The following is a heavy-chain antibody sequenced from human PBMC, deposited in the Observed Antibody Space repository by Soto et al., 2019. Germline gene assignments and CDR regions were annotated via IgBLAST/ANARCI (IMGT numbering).Heavy chain of an antibody. D-gene: IGHD2-8*01. CDR1: GDSIRNYF. J-gene: IGHJ5*02. CDR3: ARDPGYCTNGVCPIFDP. CDR2: FYHSGTT. V-gene: IGHV4-59*01. Sequence: SETLSLTCSVSGDSIRNYFWSWIRQPPGKGLEWIGHFYHSGTTNYSPALKSRVTISIDQSKNQFSLRLNSVTAADTAVYFCARDPGYCTNGVCPIFDPWGQGTLVTVSS.